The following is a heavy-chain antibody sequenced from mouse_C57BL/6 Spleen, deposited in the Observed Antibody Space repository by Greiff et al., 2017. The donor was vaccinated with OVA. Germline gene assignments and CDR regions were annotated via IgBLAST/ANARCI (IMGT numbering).Heavy chain of an antibody. CDR1: GYTFTDYN. CDR3: ARGSYRVDYFDY. CDR2: INPNNGGT. D-gene: IGHD2-14*01. V-gene: IGHV1-22*01. Sequence: EVQLQQSGPELVKPGASVKMSCKASGYTFTDYNMHWVKQSHGKSLEWIGYINPNNGGTSYNQKFKGKATLTVNKSSSTAYMELRSLTSEDSAVYYCARGSYRVDYFDYWGQGTTITVSS. J-gene: IGHJ2*01.